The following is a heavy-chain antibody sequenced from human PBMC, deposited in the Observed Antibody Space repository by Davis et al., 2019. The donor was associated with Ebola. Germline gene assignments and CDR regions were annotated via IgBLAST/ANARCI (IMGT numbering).Heavy chain of an antibody. Sequence: GGSLRLSCAASGFTSSNFGINWVRQAPGKELEWVSSISPTSTYIYYTDSVKGRFTISRDNSRATLYLQMTTLTADDTAVYYCVKVGWFGFWGQGTLVTVSS. D-gene: IGHD2-15*01. J-gene: IGHJ4*02. V-gene: IGHV3-21*04. CDR2: ISPTSTYI. CDR1: GFTSSNFG. CDR3: VKVGWFGF.